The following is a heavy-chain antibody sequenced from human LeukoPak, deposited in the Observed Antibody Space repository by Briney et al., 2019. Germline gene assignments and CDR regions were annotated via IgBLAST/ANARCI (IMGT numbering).Heavy chain of an antibody. Sequence: GESLRISCQASGYSFTSYWIGWVRQMPGKGLEWMGIIYPGDSDTRYSPSFQGQVTISADKSISTAYLQWSSLKASDTAMYYCASLIAAAGTNYFDYWGQGTLVTVSS. V-gene: IGHV5-51*01. J-gene: IGHJ4*02. CDR1: GYSFTSYW. D-gene: IGHD6-13*01. CDR3: ASLIAAAGTNYFDY. CDR2: IYPGDSDT.